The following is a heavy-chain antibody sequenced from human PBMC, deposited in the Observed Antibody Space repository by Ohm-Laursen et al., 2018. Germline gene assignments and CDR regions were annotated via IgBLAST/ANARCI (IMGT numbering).Heavy chain of an antibody. V-gene: IGHV6-1*01. CDR1: GVSASSNSAV. J-gene: IGHJ3*02. Sequence: QTLSLSCAVSGVSASSNSAVWDWIRQSPWRGLEWLGRTYYGSTWYNDYAVSVKSRITINPDTSKNQFSLQLNSVTPEDTAVCYCARGDAFDIWGQGTMVTGSS. CDR2: TYYGSTWYN. CDR3: ARGDAFDI.